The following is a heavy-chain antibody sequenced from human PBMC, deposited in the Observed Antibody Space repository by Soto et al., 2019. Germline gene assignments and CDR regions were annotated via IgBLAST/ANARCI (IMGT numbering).Heavy chain of an antibody. J-gene: IGHJ6*02. D-gene: IGHD2-8*02. CDR3: ARGILGGVRIDYGMDV. V-gene: IGHV3-21*01. CDR1: GFTFSNYN. CDR2: ITSAGSYI. Sequence: EVQLVESGGGLVKPGGSLGLSCAASGFTFSNYNMNWVRQPPGKGLEWVSSITSAGSYIYYAESLKGRVTISRDNAKNSLFLQMNSLRAEDAALYFCARGILGGVRIDYGMDVWGQGTTVTVSS.